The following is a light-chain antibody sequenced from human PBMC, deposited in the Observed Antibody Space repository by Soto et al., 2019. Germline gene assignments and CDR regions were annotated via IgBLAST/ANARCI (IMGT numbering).Light chain of an antibody. Sequence: QSVLTQPPSVSGAPGQRVTISCTGSSSDIGAGYDVHWYQQLPGTAPKLLIYSNTNRPSGVPDRFSGSKSGTSASLAITGLQAEDEADYYCSSYRSSTTLVVFGGGTKLTVL. CDR2: SNT. CDR3: SSYRSSTTLVV. CDR1: SSDIGAGYD. J-gene: IGLJ2*01. V-gene: IGLV1-40*01.